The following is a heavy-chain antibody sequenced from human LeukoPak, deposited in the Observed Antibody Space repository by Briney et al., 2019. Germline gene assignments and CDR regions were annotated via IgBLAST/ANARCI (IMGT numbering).Heavy chain of an antibody. D-gene: IGHD3-3*01. CDR2: IYYSGST. V-gene: IGHV4-39*07. J-gene: IGHJ4*02. CDR3: ARGRASPTYYDFWSGYYY. CDR1: GGSISSSSYY. Sequence: PSETLSLTCTVSGGSISSSSYYWGWIRQPPGKGLEWIGSIYYSGSTYYNPSLKSRVTISVDTSKNQFSLKLSSVTAADTAVYYCARGRASPTYYDFWSGYYYWGQGTLVTVSS.